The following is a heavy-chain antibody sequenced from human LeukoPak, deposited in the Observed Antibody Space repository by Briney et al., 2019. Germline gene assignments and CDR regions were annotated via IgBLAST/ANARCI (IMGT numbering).Heavy chain of an antibody. CDR3: VRGGENDYGETFYYFPLDV. Sequence: GRSLRLSCAASGFTFNNYAMFCVRQAPGKGLEWVAFVSQDVSTNYYADSVKGRFAMSRYNSKNTLSLQMNSLRGEDTAVYYCVRGGENDYGETFYYFPLDVWGQGTAVTVSS. CDR1: GFTFNNYA. J-gene: IGHJ6*02. V-gene: IGHV3-30*09. CDR2: VSQDVSTN. D-gene: IGHD4-17*01.